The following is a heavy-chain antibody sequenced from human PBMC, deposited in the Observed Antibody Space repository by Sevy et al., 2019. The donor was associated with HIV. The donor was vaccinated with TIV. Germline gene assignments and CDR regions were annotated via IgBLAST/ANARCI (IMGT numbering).Heavy chain of an antibody. CDR1: GGNFRNYV. CDR3: ARLYPCGGACYYFDS. V-gene: IGHV1-69*13. Sequence: ASLEVSCKASGGNFRNYVISWVRQAPGQGLEWMGGIIPTSGTANYAQKFQGRVTIIADESTSTAYMELSSLRSEDTAVYYCARLYPCGGACYYFDSWGQGTLVTVSS. CDR2: IIPTSGTA. D-gene: IGHD2-21*02. J-gene: IGHJ4*02.